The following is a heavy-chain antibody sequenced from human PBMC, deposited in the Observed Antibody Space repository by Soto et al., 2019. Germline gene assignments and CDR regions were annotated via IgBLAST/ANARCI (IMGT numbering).Heavy chain of an antibody. CDR3: ARGQYYYGTSDFYHDY. J-gene: IGHJ4*02. Sequence: SETLSLTCTVSGGSITSRDHYWSWIRQPPGEGLEWIGYIHYSGSTYYSPSLKSRLTISDDTSKNQFSLRLSSVTAADTAVYYCARGQYYYGTSDFYHDYWGQGALVTVSS. D-gene: IGHD3-10*01. V-gene: IGHV4-30-4*01. CDR1: GGSITSRDHY. CDR2: IHYSGST.